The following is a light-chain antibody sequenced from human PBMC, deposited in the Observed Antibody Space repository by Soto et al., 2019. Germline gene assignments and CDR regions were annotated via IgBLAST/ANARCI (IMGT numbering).Light chain of an antibody. CDR1: QSISSW. J-gene: IGKJ1*01. Sequence: IPLTPSPSTLSASLLFRCTITFRASQSISSWLAWYQQKPGKAPKLLIYDASSLESGVPSRFSGSGSGTEFTLTISSLQPDDFATYYCQQYNSYWTFGQGTKVDIK. CDR3: QQYNSYWT. CDR2: DAS. V-gene: IGKV1-5*01.